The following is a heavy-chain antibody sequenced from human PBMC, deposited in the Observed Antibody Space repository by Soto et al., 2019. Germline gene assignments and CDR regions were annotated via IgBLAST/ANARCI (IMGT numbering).Heavy chain of an antibody. V-gene: IGHV1-46*01. CDR1: GYTFTSYY. Sequence: DSVKVSCKASGYTFTSYYMHWVRQAPGQGLEWMGIINPSGGSTSYAQKFQGRVTMTRDTSTSTVYMELSSLRSEDTAVYYCERKRGLQHHYYGMDVWGQGKTVNVSS. CDR2: INPSGGST. D-gene: IGHD4-4*01. J-gene: IGHJ6*02. CDR3: ERKRGLQHHYYGMDV.